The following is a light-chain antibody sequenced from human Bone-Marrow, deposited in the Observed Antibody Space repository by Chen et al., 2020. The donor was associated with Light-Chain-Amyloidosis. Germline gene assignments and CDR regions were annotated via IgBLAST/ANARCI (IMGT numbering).Light chain of an antibody. J-gene: IGLJ3*02. V-gene: IGLV3-21*02. CDR2: DDS. CDR1: NIGSTS. Sequence: SYVLTQPSSVSVAPGQTATIACGGNNIGSTSVHWYQQTTGQAPLLVVYDDSDRPSGIPERLSGSNSGNTATLTNSRVEAGDEADYYCQVWDRSSDRPVFGGGTKLTVL. CDR3: QVWDRSSDRPV.